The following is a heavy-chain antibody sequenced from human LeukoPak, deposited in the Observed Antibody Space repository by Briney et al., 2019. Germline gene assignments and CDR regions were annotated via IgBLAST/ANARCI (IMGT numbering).Heavy chain of an antibody. CDR3: ARDSLTMVRGVNGY. Sequence: ASVKVSCKASGYTFTNDYIHWVRQAPGQGLEWMGWINPNSGGTNYAQKFQGRVTMTRDTSISTAYMELNSLRSDDTAVYYCARDSLTMVRGVNGYWGQGTLVTVSS. V-gene: IGHV1-2*02. CDR1: GYTFTNDY. J-gene: IGHJ4*02. CDR2: INPNSGGT. D-gene: IGHD3-10*01.